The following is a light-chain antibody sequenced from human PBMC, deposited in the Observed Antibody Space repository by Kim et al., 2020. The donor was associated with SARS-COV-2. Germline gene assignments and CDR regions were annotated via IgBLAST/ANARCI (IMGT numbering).Light chain of an antibody. CDR2: GND. V-gene: IGLV1-40*01. Sequence: QSVLTQPPSVSGAPGQRVTISCTGSSSNIGAGYDVHWYQQFPGAAPKFLIYGNDNRPSGGPDRFSGSKSGTSASLAITGLQPEDEADYYCQCYDNSLSGYVFGTGTKVTVL. CDR3: QCYDNSLSGYV. CDR1: SSNIGAGYD. J-gene: IGLJ1*01.